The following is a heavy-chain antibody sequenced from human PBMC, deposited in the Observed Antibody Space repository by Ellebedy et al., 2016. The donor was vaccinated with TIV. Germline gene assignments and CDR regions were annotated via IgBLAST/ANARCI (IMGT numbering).Heavy chain of an antibody. V-gene: IGHV5-51*01. D-gene: IGHD2-15*01. Sequence: PGGSLRLSCKGSGYSFTSYWIGWVRQMPGKGLEWMGIIYPGDSDTRYSPSFQGQVTISADKSISTAYLQWSSLKASDTAMYYGARRGTEAPPTKDCSGGSCYYAFDIWGQGTMVTVSS. J-gene: IGHJ3*02. CDR1: GYSFTSYW. CDR3: ARRGTEAPPTKDCSGGSCYYAFDI. CDR2: IYPGDSDT.